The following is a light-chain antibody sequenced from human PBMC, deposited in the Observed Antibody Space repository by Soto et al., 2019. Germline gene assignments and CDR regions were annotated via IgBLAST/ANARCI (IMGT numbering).Light chain of an antibody. CDR3: MQALELRT. V-gene: IGKV2-28*01. J-gene: IGKJ1*01. Sequence: DIVMTHSPVALTVTPREPASISCSSSQSLLYSNGYNYLDWYLQKPGQSPQLLIYLGFNRASGVPDRFSGSASGTDSTLKISRVEAEDVGVYYCMQALELRTFGQGTKVDIK. CDR2: LGF. CDR1: QSLLYSNGYNY.